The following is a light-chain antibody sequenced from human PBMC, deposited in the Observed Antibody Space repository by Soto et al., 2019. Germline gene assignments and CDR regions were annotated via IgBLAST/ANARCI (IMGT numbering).Light chain of an antibody. J-gene: IGKJ2*01. V-gene: IGKV3-15*01. CDR1: QNIGIK. Sequence: EIVMTQSPATLSVSPGEEATLSCRASQNIGIKVACYQQHPGQAPRLLVYGAFTRANGIPARFSGSGSGTEFTLTISILQSEDFAVYYCQQYNNWPYTFGQGAKLEI. CDR3: QQYNNWPYT. CDR2: GAF.